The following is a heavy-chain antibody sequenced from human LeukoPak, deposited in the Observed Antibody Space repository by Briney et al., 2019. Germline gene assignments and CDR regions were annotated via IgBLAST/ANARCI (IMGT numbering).Heavy chain of an antibody. CDR3: ARDPLYSSGWYYFGPRGYNWFDP. CDR2: IIPIFGTA. Sequence: SVKVSCKASGGTFSSYAISWVRQAPGQGLEWMGGIIPIFGTANYAQKSQGRVTITADESTSTAYMELSSLRSEDTAVYYCARDPLYSSGWYYFGPRGYNWFDPWGQGTLVIVSS. V-gene: IGHV1-69*01. CDR1: GGTFSSYA. D-gene: IGHD6-19*01. J-gene: IGHJ5*02.